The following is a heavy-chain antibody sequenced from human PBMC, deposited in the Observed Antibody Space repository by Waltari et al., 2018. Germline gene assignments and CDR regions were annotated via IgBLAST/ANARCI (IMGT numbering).Heavy chain of an antibody. D-gene: IGHD6-19*01. J-gene: IGHJ4*02. CDR2: IYSGGST. V-gene: IGHV3-53*02. CDR3: ARARAVAGDYYFDY. Sequence: EVQLVETGGGLIQPGGSLRLSCAASGFTVSSNYMSWVRQAPGKGLEWVSGIYSGGSTYYADSVKGRFTISRDNSKNTLYLQMNSLRAEDTAVYYCARARAVAGDYYFDYWGQGTLVTVSS. CDR1: GFTVSSNY.